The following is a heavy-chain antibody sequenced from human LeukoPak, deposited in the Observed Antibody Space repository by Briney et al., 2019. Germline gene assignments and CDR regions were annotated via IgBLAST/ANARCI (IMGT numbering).Heavy chain of an antibody. V-gene: IGHV3-30-3*01. Sequence: GGSLRLSCIASGYTFRRYAMHWVRQAPGKGGEGLEIISYGAGNKSYVESEKERLSISRDNSKDTLFLQMNSLRTEDAAVYYCARGSYCGGGSCYDYSYYGMDVWGQGTTVTVSS. D-gene: IGHD2-15*01. CDR3: ARGSYCGGGSCYDYSYYGMDV. CDR1: GYTFRRYA. CDR2: ISYGAGNK. J-gene: IGHJ6*02.